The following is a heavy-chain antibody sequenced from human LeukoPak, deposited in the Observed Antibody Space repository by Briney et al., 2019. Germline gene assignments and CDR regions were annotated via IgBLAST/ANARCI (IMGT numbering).Heavy chain of an antibody. V-gene: IGHV4-34*01. CDR3: AREPTTVVTTHYYFDF. J-gene: IGHJ4*02. D-gene: IGHD4-23*01. CDR2: INDRGHT. Sequence: PSETLSLTCAVHGGSFSGYHWNWIRQSPGKGLEWIGEINDRGHTNYNPSLESRITISVDTSKKQFFLNLSSVSAADTAVYYCAREPTTVVTTHYYFDFWGQGTLVTVSS. CDR1: GGSFSGYH.